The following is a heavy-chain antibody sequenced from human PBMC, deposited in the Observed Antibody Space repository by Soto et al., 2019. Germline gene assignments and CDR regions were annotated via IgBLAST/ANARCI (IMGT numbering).Heavy chain of an antibody. V-gene: IGHV3-43*01. D-gene: IGHD3-3*01. CDR3: ARGELRITIFGVVIPGAVSFMDV. CDR2: ISWDGGST. CDR1: GFTFDDYT. J-gene: IGHJ6*03. Sequence: PGGSLRLSCAASGFTFDDYTMHWVRQAPGKGLEWVSLISWDGGSTYYANSVKGRFTISRDNSKNTLYLQMGSLRAEDMAVYYCARGELRITIFGVVIPGAVSFMDVWGKGTTVTVSS.